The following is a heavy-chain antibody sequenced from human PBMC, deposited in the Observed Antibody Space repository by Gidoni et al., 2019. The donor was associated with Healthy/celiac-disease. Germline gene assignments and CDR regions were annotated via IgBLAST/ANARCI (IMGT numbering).Heavy chain of an antibody. CDR3: ARTGGEARFGEDYYFDY. D-gene: IGHD3-10*01. CDR2: IYSGGST. J-gene: IGHJ4*02. CDR1: GFTVRSNS. V-gene: IGHV3-66*02. Sequence: EVQLVESGGGLVQPGGSLRLSCAASGFTVRSNSMSWVRQAPGKGLEWVSVIYSGGSTYYADSVKGRFTISRDNSKNTLYLQMNSLRAEDTAVYYCARTGGEARFGEDYYFDYWGQGTLVTVSS.